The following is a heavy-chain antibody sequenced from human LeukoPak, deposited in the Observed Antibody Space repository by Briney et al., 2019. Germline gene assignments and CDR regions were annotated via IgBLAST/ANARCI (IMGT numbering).Heavy chain of an antibody. CDR1: GFTVSSNY. J-gene: IGHJ2*01. CDR2: IYSGGST. CDR3: ARDLACSGGSCTKGYWYFDL. D-gene: IGHD2-15*01. V-gene: IGHV3-53*01. Sequence: PGGSLRLSCAASGFTVSSNYMSWVRQAPGKGLEWVSVIYSGGSTYYADSVKGRFTISRDNSKNTLYLQMNGLRAEDTAVYYCARDLACSGGSCTKGYWYFDLWGRGTLVTVSS.